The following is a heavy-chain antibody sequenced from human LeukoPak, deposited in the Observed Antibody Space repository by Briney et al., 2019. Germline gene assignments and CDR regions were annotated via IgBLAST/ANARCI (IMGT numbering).Heavy chain of an antibody. Sequence: PSETLSLTCTVSGGSISSGGYYWSWIRQHPGKGLEWIGYIYYSGSTYYNPSLKSRVTISVDTSKNQFSPKLSSVTAEDTAVYYCARGGGGTGDYYFDYWGQGTLVTVSS. CDR3: ARGGGGTGDYYFDY. J-gene: IGHJ4*02. CDR1: GGSISSGGYY. V-gene: IGHV4-31*03. CDR2: IYYSGST. D-gene: IGHD4-23*01.